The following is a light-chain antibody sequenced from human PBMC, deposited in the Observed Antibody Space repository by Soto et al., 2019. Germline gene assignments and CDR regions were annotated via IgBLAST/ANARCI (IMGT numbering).Light chain of an antibody. CDR2: SVS. V-gene: IGKV3-20*01. Sequence: IVWTQYPGTLSLSAGDRATLCCRASQSVSNDYVAWVQQKPGQTPRLLIYSVSSRATCIPDRFSGSGSGTDFTLTLSRLEPGDFAMYYYLHHGSSPWTFGQGTKVDI. CDR3: LHHGSSPWT. J-gene: IGKJ1*01. CDR1: QSVSNDY.